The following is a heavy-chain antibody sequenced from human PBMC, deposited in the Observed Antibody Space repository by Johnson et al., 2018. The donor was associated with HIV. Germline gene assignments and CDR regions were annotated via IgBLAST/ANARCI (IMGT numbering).Heavy chain of an antibody. Sequence: VQLVESGGGVVQPGRSLRLSCAASGFTFSSYAMHWVRQAPGKGLEWVAIIYYDGTNKYYADSVKGRFTISRDNSKNTLSLQMISLRAEDTAMYYCAKARSLLDYGGFDAFDIWGQGTMVTVSS. CDR3: AKARSLLDYGGFDAFDI. D-gene: IGHD4-23*01. J-gene: IGHJ3*02. CDR2: IYYDGTNK. CDR1: GFTFSSYA. V-gene: IGHV3-33*06.